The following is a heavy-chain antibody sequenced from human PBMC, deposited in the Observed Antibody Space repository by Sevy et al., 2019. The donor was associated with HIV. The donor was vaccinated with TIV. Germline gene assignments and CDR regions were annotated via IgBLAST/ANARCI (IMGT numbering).Heavy chain of an antibody. Sequence: GGSLRLSCAASGFSFSDYNMNWVRQAPGKGLEWVSFISSGSGYIYYADSMKGRFTISRDNAKNSLYLQLNSLRAEDTAVGSCARDKTILEGRYGMDVWGQGTTVTVSS. V-gene: IGHV3-21*01. CDR2: ISSGSGYI. D-gene: IGHD3-3*01. J-gene: IGHJ6*02. CDR3: ARDKTILEGRYGMDV. CDR1: GFSFSDYN.